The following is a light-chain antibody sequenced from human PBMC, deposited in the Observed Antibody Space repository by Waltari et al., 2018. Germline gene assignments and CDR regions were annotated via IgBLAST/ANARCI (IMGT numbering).Light chain of an antibody. J-gene: IGKJ1*01. CDR3: QQYSDWPT. CDR2: GAS. Sequence: TQPPAALSVSPGETATLSCRASENIRTNLAWYQQRPGQAPRLLIYGASTWATGIPDRFSGSGSETEFTLTITSLQSEDFGVYYCQQYSDWPTFGQGTKVEIK. CDR1: ENIRTN. V-gene: IGKV3-15*01.